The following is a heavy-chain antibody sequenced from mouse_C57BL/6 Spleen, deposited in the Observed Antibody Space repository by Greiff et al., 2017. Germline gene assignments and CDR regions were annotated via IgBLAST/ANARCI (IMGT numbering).Heavy chain of an antibody. V-gene: IGHV1-69*01. CDR3: ARWQKCQSFDC. CDR2: IDPADGYP. J-gene: IGHJ2*01. Sequence: VQLQQPGAELVMPGASVKLSCKASGYTFTSYWMNWVKQRPGQGLEWIGEIDPADGYPNYNEKFKGKSTLTVDKSSSTAYMQLSSLTSEDSAVYYCARWQKCQSFDCWGQGTTLTVSS. CDR1: GYTFTSYW.